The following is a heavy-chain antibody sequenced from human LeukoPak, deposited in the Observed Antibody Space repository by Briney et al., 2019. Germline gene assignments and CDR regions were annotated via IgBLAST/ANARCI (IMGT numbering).Heavy chain of an antibody. CDR1: GYSISSGYY. CDR3: ARSWDYYYYYYMDV. Sequence: SETLSLTCAVSGYSISSGYYWGWIRPPPGKGLEWIGIIYHSGSTYYNPSLKSRVTISVDTSKNQFSLKLSSVTAADTAVYYCARSWDYYYYYYMDVWGKGTTVTVSS. D-gene: IGHD1-26*01. CDR2: IYHSGST. J-gene: IGHJ6*03. V-gene: IGHV4-38-2*01.